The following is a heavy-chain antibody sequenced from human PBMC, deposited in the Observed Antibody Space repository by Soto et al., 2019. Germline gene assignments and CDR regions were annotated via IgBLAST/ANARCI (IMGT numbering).Heavy chain of an antibody. CDR3: AKYRRTEAEGFTLDY. CDR1: GDSINNYY. V-gene: IGHV4-59*01. Sequence: PSETQSLTCTVSGDSINNYYWSWIRQPPGKRLEWIGYIYYTGSTTYNPSLESRVTMSVDTSKNQFSLKLSSVNAADTAVYYCAKYRRTEAEGFTLDYWGRGTLVTVSS. CDR2: IYYTGST. J-gene: IGHJ4*02. D-gene: IGHD6-13*01.